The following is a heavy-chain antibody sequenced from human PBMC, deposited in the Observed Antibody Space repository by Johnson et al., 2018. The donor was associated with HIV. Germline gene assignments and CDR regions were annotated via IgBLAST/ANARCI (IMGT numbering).Heavy chain of an antibody. CDR2: IYSGGST. Sequence: VQLVESEGGLIQPGGSLRLSCAASGFTVSSKYMSWVRQAPGKGLEWVSVIYSGGSTYYADSVKGRFTISRDNSKNSLYLQMNSLRAEDTAVYYCARDRVGATAFDIWGQGTLVTVSS. CDR1: GFTVSSKY. V-gene: IGHV3-53*01. D-gene: IGHD1-26*01. CDR3: ARDRVGATAFDI. J-gene: IGHJ3*02.